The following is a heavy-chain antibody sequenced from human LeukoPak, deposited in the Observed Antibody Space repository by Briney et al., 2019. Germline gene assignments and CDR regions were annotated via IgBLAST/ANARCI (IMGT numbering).Heavy chain of an antibody. J-gene: IGHJ4*02. CDR1: GYSISSGYY. Sequence: PSETLSLTCAVSGYSISSGYYWGWIRQPPGKGLEGIGSIYHSGSTYYNPSLKSRVTISVDTSKNQFSLKLSSVTAADTAVYYCARQGIAARIYFDYWGQGTLVTVSS. D-gene: IGHD6-6*01. CDR2: IYHSGST. V-gene: IGHV4-38-2*01. CDR3: ARQGIAARIYFDY.